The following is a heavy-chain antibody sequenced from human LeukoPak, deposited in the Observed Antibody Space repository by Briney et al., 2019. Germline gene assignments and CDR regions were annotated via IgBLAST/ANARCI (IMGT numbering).Heavy chain of an antibody. D-gene: IGHD2-2*01. J-gene: IGHJ5*02. Sequence: ASVKVSCKASGGTFSSYAISWVREAPGQGLQWMVRIIPIFGTANYAQKFQGRVTITTDESTSTAYMELSSLRSEDTAVYYCARAPLVVVPAAHNWFDPWGQGTLVTVSS. CDR1: GGTFSSYA. CDR2: IIPIFGTA. CDR3: ARAPLVVVPAAHNWFDP. V-gene: IGHV1-69*05.